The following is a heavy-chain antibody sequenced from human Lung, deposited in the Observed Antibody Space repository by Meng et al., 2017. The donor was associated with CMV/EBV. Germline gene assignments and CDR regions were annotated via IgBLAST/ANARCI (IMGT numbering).Heavy chain of an antibody. D-gene: IGHD6-19*01. CDR3: ARDSSTGFYYFDY. CDR2: IRYDGSNE. CDR1: GFTFSSFG. J-gene: IGHJ4*02. V-gene: IGHV3-30*02. Sequence: GESLKISCATSGFTFSSFGMNWVRQAPGKGLEWVALIRYDGSNEYYADSVRGRFTISREISKNNLYLEMNSLRLDDTTVYYRARDSSTGFYYFDYWGQGTXVTVSS.